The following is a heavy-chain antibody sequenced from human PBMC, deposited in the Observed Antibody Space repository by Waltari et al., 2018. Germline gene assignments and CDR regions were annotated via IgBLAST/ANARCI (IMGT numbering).Heavy chain of an antibody. CDR1: GFTFSSYA. CDR3: ARIYGDYVF. V-gene: IGHV3-30*07. D-gene: IGHD4-17*01. J-gene: IGHJ4*02. CDR2: ISYDGSNK. Sequence: QVQLVESGGGVVQPGRSLRLSCAASGFTFSSYAMHWVRQAPGKGLEWVAVISYDGSNKYYADSVKGRFTISRDNAKNSLYLQMNSLRAEDTAVYYCARIYGDYVFWGQGTLVTVSS.